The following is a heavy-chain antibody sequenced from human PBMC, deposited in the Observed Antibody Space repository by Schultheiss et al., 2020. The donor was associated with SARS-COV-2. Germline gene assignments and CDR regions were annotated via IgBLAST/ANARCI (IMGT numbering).Heavy chain of an antibody. V-gene: IGHV4-59*08. Sequence: SETLSLTCTVSGGSISSYYWSWIRQPAGKGLEWIGYIYYSGSTNYNPSLKSRVTISVDTSKNQFSLKLSSVTAADTAVYYCARNSGSYGGEDYWGQGTLVTVSS. CDR3: ARNSGSYGGEDY. CDR2: IYYSGST. CDR1: GGSISSYY. D-gene: IGHD1-26*01. J-gene: IGHJ4*02.